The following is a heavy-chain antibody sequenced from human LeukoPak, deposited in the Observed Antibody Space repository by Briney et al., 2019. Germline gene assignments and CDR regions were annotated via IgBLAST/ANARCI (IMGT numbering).Heavy chain of an antibody. Sequence: SETLSLTCGVSGGSVINTNWWTWVRQPPGKGLEWIGEVHLDGRTNCNPSLESRLTMSVDVSENQVSPKLTSVTAADAAVYYCARDSVAGAWAEYFQHWGQGIRVSVSS. CDR2: VHLDGRT. D-gene: IGHD6-19*01. CDR1: GGSVINTNW. V-gene: IGHV4-4*02. CDR3: ARDSVAGAWAEYFQH. J-gene: IGHJ1*01.